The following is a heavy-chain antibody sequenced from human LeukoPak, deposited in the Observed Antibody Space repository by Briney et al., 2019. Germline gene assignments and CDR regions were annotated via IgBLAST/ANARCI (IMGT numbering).Heavy chain of an antibody. J-gene: IGHJ6*02. V-gene: IGHV5-51*01. CDR1: GYSFTTYW. CDR3: ARHSTNALPLNGYYAIDV. D-gene: IGHD5/OR15-5a*01. Sequence: GESLKISCKGSGYSFTTYWIAWVRQMPGKGLEWMGIIYPGDSDTKYSPSFQGQVTISADKSISTTYLQWSSLKASDTAMYYCARHSTNALPLNGYYAIDVWGQGTTVTVSS. CDR2: IYPGDSDT.